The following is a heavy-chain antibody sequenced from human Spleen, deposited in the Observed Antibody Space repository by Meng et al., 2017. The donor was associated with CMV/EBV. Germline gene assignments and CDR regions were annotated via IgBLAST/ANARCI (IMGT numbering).Heavy chain of an antibody. CDR1: GGTLNSHG. Sequence: SGGTLNSHGISWVRQAPGQGLEWMGAIIPIFGKANYAQKFRGRVTITTDESSTTAYMELSSLRSEDTAIYYCASEGITGTTIYFDYWGQGTLVTVSS. J-gene: IGHJ4*02. CDR2: IIPIFGKA. D-gene: IGHD1-20*01. V-gene: IGHV1-69*05. CDR3: ASEGITGTTIYFDY.